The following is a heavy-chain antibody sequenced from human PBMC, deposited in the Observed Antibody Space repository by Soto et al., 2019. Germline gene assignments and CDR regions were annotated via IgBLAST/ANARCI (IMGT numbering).Heavy chain of an antibody. CDR2: IIPIFGTA. J-gene: IGHJ6*02. CDR1: GGTFSSYA. Sequence: SVKVSCKASGGTFSSYAISWVRQAPGQGLEWMGGIIPIFGTANYAQKFQGRVTITADESTSTAYMELSSLRSEDTAVYYCATLRYCSSTSCYDVWGQGXTVTVSS. V-gene: IGHV1-69*13. CDR3: ATLRYCSSTSCYDV. D-gene: IGHD2-2*01.